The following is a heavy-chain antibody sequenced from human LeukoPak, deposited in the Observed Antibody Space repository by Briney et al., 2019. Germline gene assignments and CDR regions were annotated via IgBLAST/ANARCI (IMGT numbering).Heavy chain of an antibody. Sequence: ASVKVSCKASGYSFTTYAIHWVRQAPGQGPEWMGWINTNTGNPTYAQAFTGRFVFYLDTSVSAAYLQINSLQAEDTAVYYCAREAGLVRRYDAFEIWGQGTMVTVSS. CDR1: GYSFTTYA. CDR3: AREAGLVRRYDAFEI. J-gene: IGHJ3*02. V-gene: IGHV7-4-1*02. CDR2: INTNTGNP. D-gene: IGHD3-10*01.